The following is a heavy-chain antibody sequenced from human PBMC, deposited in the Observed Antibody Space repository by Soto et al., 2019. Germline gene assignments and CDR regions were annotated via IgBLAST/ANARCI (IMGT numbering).Heavy chain of an antibody. J-gene: IGHJ4*02. CDR3: ERDVGYGLIDY. V-gene: IGHV1-18*01. Sequence: QVQLMQSGAEVKKPGASVKVSCKASGYTFTSYSISWVRQAPGQGLEWMGWISAYNGNTYHARKLQGRVTMTTDTSTSTAYMELRSLRSDDTAVYYCERDVGYGLIDYWGQGTLVTVSS. D-gene: IGHD5-18*01. CDR1: GYTFTSYS. CDR2: ISAYNGNT.